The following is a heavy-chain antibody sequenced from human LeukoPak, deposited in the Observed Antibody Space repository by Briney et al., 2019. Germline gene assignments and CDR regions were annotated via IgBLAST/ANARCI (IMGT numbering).Heavy chain of an antibody. J-gene: IGHJ3*02. CDR3: ARDRDYYGSGSYPHAFDI. CDR2: IYYSGST. D-gene: IGHD3-10*01. V-gene: IGHV4-39*07. Sequence: SETLSLTCTVSGGSISSSSYYWGWIRQPPGKGLEWIGSIYYSGSTNYNPSLKSRVTISVDTSKNQFSLKLSSVTAADTAVYYCARDRDYYGSGSYPHAFDIWGQGTMVTVSS. CDR1: GGSISSSSYY.